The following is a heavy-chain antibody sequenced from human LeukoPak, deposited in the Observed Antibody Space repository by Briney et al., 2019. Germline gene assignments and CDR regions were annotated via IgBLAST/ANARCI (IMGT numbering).Heavy chain of an antibody. CDR3: ARHRWLQRSYYFDY. V-gene: IGHV4-59*08. Sequence: SETLSLTCTVSGGSISSYYWSWIRQPPGKGLEWIGYIYYSGSTYYNPSLKSRVTISVDTSKNQFSLKLSSVTAADTAVYYCARHRWLQRSYYFDYWGQGTLVTVSS. CDR2: IYYSGST. CDR1: GGSISSYY. J-gene: IGHJ4*02. D-gene: IGHD5-24*01.